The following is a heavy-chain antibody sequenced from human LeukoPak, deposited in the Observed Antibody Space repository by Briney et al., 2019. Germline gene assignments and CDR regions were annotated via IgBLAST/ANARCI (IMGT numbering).Heavy chain of an antibody. V-gene: IGHV3-30*02. Sequence: GGSLRLSCAASGFTFSTSVMHWVRQAPGKGLEWLSFIRFDGSEKYYADSVKARFSISRDNSMNTLYLQMNSLRAEDTAVYYCARRSGIAVAGAFDYWGQGTLVTVSS. J-gene: IGHJ4*02. CDR3: ARRSGIAVAGAFDY. CDR1: GFTFSTSV. CDR2: IRFDGSEK. D-gene: IGHD6-19*01.